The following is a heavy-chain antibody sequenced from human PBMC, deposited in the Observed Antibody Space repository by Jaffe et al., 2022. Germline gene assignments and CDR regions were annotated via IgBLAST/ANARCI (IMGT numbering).Heavy chain of an antibody. V-gene: IGHV4-59*01. D-gene: IGHD3-10*01. CDR1: GDSISNYY. CDR3: ARNLWFGEFGLDY. Sequence: QVQLQESGPGLVKPSETLSLTCTVSGDSISNYYWSWIRQPPGRGLEWIGYIYYSGSTNYNPSLKSRVTISVDRSKNQFSLKLSSVTAADTAVYYCARNLWFGEFGLDYWGQGTLVTVSS. J-gene: IGHJ4*02. CDR2: IYYSGST.